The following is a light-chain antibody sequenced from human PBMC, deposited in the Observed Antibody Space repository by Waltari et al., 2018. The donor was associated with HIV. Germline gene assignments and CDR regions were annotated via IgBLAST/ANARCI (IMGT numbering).Light chain of an antibody. V-gene: IGLV3-21*04. CDR1: KIGSKS. Sequence: SYVLTQPPSVSVAPGKTARITCGGTKIGSKSVHWYQQKPGQAPVLVIYDDSDRPSGIPERFSGSNSGNTATLTISRVEAGDEADYYCQVWDSSSDHPVFGGGTKLTVL. J-gene: IGLJ3*02. CDR3: QVWDSSSDHPV. CDR2: DDS.